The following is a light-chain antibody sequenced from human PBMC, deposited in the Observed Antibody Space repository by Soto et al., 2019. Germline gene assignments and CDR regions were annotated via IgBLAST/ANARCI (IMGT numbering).Light chain of an antibody. J-gene: IGKJ3*01. CDR2: DAS. CDR1: QSVSSY. Sequence: EIVLTQSPATLSLSPGERATLSCRASQSVSSYLAWYQQKRGQAPRLLIYDASNRATGIPARFSGSGSGTDFTLPISSPEPEDFAVYYCQQRSNWLFGPGTKVDI. V-gene: IGKV3-11*01. CDR3: QQRSNWL.